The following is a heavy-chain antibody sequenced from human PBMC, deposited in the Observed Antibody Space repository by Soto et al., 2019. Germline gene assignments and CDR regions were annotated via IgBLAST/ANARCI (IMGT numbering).Heavy chain of an antibody. D-gene: IGHD5-18*01. CDR2: FDPEDGET. Sequence: GASVKVSCKVSGYTLTELSMHWVRQAPGKGLEWMGGFDPEDGETIYAQKFQGRVTMTEDTSTDTAYMELSSLRSEDTAVYYCATDALGRYSYGFDYWGQGTLVTVSS. V-gene: IGHV1-24*01. J-gene: IGHJ4*02. CDR3: ATDALGRYSYGFDY. CDR1: GYTLTELS.